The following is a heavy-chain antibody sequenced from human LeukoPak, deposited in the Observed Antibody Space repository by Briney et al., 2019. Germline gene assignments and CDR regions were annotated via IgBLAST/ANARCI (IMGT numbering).Heavy chain of an antibody. V-gene: IGHV3-74*01. Sequence: GGSLRLSCAASGFTFSSYWTHWVRQAPGKGLVWVSRINSDGSSTSYADSVKGRFTISRDNAKNTLYLQMNSLRAEDTAVYYCASYPSVTTYYYYYYGMDVWGQGTTVTVSS. CDR2: INSDGSST. CDR3: ASYPSVTTYYYYYYGMDV. CDR1: GFTFSSYW. D-gene: IGHD4-11*01. J-gene: IGHJ6*02.